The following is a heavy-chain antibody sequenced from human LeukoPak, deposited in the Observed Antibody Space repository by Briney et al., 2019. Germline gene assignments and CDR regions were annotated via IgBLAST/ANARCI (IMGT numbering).Heavy chain of an antibody. Sequence: SETLSLTCTVSGGSISSYYWSWIRQPPGKGLEWIGYIYYSGSTNYNPSLKSRVTISVDTSKNQFSLKLSSVTAADTAVYHCARGGDGDYFDYWGQGTLVTVSS. CDR3: ARGGDGDYFDY. J-gene: IGHJ4*02. V-gene: IGHV4-59*01. D-gene: IGHD5-24*01. CDR1: GGSISSYY. CDR2: IYYSGST.